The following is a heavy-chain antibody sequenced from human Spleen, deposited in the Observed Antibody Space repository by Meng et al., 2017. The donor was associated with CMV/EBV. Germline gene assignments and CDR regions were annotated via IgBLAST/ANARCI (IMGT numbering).Heavy chain of an antibody. CDR3: AREMVDYGGNHNFDY. Sequence: ASVKVSCKASGYTFTIYYMHWVRQAPGQGLEWMGIINPSGGSTSYAQKFQGRVTMTRDTSTSTVYMELSSLRSEDTAVYYCAREMVDYGGNHNFDYWGQGTLVTVS. D-gene: IGHD4-23*01. V-gene: IGHV1-46*01. CDR2: INPSGGST. CDR1: GYTFTIYY. J-gene: IGHJ4*02.